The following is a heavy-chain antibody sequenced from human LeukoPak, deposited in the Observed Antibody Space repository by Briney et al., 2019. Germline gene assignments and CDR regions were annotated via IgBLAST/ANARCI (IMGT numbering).Heavy chain of an antibody. CDR1: GGSISSSSYY. V-gene: IGHV4-39*07. D-gene: IGHD1-26*01. CDR3: ARWELLRGHDAFDI. Sequence: ASETLSLTCTVSGGSISSSSYYWGWIRQPPGKGLEWIGSIYYSGSTYYNPSLKSRVTISVDTSKNQFSLKLSSVTAADTAVYYCARWELLRGHDAFDIWGQGTMVTVSS. CDR2: IYYSGST. J-gene: IGHJ3*02.